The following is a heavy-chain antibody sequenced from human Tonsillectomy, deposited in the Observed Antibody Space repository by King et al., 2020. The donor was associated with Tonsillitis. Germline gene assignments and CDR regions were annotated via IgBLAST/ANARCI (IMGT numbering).Heavy chain of an antibody. CDR1: GFTFSSYW. J-gene: IGHJ4*02. CDR3: APGGLVFGF. Sequence: VQLVESGGGLVQSGGSLRLSCAASGFTFSSYWMHWVRQAPGKGLVWVARINSGGSRTTYADSVKGRFTISRDNAKNTLYLQVNSLRAEDTAVYYCAPGGLVFGFWGQGTLVTVSS. CDR2: INSGGSRT. D-gene: IGHD1-14*01. V-gene: IGHV3-74*01.